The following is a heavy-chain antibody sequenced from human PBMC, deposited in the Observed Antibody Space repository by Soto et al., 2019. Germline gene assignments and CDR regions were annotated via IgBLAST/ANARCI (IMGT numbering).Heavy chain of an antibody. V-gene: IGHV3-33*01. D-gene: IGHD5-12*01. Sequence: XGSLRLSCAASGFTFSSYGMHWVRQAPGKGLEWVAVIWYDGSNKYYADSVKGRFTISRDNSKNTLYLQMNSLRAEDTAVYYCARDSRAIVAIDYWGQGTLVTVSS. J-gene: IGHJ4*02. CDR2: IWYDGSNK. CDR1: GFTFSSYG. CDR3: ARDSRAIVAIDY.